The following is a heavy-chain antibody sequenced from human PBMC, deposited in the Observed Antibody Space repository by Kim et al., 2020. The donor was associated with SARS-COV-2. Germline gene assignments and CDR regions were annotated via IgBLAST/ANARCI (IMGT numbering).Heavy chain of an antibody. CDR1: GFTLGNYW. Sequence: GGSLRLSGEASGFTLGNYWMSWVRQAPGKGSQWVANIKFDGSEQNYVASVRGRFTVSRDNVKNSMYLQMNSLRAEDTAIYYCARDKAVGSGWSDSWGQGT. CDR3: ARDKAVGSGWSDS. CDR2: IKFDGSEQ. J-gene: IGHJ5*01. D-gene: IGHD6-19*01. V-gene: IGHV3-7*01.